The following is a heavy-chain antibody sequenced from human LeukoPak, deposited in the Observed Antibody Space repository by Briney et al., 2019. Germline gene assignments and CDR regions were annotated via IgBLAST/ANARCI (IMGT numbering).Heavy chain of an antibody. CDR1: GFTFDDYA. D-gene: IGHD6-6*01. J-gene: IGHJ5*02. CDR3: AKGGSSALYNWFDP. V-gene: IGHV3-9*03. Sequence: GGSLRLSCAASGFTFDDYAMHWVRQAPGKGLEWVSGISWNSGSIGYADSVKGRFTISRDNAKNSLYLQMNGLRAEDMALYYCAKGGSSALYNWFDPWGQGTLVSVSS. CDR2: ISWNSGSI.